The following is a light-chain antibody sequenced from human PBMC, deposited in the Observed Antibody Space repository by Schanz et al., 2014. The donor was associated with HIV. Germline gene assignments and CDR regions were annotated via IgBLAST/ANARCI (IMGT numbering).Light chain of an antibody. CDR3: SSYTTSSTLV. J-gene: IGLJ2*01. V-gene: IGLV2-14*03. Sequence: QSVLTQPASVSGSPGQSITISCTGTSSDVGGYNYVSWYQHHPGKAPKLMIYDVSNRPSGVSNRFSGSKSGYTASLTVSGLQPEDEADYYCSSYTTSSTLVFGGGTKLTVL. CDR2: DVS. CDR1: SSDVGGYNY.